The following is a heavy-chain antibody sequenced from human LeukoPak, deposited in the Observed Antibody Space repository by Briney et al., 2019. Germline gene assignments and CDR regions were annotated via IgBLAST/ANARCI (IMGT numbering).Heavy chain of an antibody. CDR1: GFTFSSYA. CDR2: ISGSGGST. V-gene: IGHV3-23*01. Sequence: PGGSLRLSCAASGFTFSSYAMSWVRQAPGKGLEWVSAISGSGGSTYYADSVKGRFTISRDNSKNTLYLQMNSLRAEDTAVYYCAKDHASRGIVVVPAAEGGNWFDPWGQGTLVTVSS. CDR3: AKDHASRGIVVVPAAEGGNWFDP. D-gene: IGHD2-2*01. J-gene: IGHJ5*02.